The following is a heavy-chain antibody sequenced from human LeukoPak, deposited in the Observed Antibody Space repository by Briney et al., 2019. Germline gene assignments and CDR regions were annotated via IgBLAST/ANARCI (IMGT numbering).Heavy chain of an antibody. Sequence: GGSLRLSCAASGFTFSSYWMSWVRQAPGKGLEWVANIKQDGSGKYYVDSVKGRFTISRDNAKNSLYLQMNSLRAEDTAVYYCARDDFIAAAATFDYWGQGTLVTVSS. CDR2: IKQDGSGK. CDR1: GFTFSSYW. D-gene: IGHD6-13*01. CDR3: ARDDFIAAAATFDY. J-gene: IGHJ4*02. V-gene: IGHV3-7*01.